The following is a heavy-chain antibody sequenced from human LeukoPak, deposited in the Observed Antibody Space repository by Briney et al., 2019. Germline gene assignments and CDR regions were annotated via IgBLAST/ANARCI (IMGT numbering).Heavy chain of an antibody. CDR2: INGDGSDT. V-gene: IGHV3-74*03. D-gene: IGHD2-15*01. CDR3: ARGGGGYFDL. Sequence: GGSLRLSCAASGFTFSSYWMHWVRQVPGKGLVWVSHINGDGSDTKYADSEKGRFTISRDNAKNTLYLQLKSLRAEDTAVYYCARGGGGYFDLWGQGTLVTVSS. CDR1: GFTFSSYW. J-gene: IGHJ4*02.